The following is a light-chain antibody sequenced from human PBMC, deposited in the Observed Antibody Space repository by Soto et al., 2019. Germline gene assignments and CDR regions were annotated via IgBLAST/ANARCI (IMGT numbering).Light chain of an antibody. CDR3: AAWDDSLNGGV. V-gene: IGLV1-44*01. J-gene: IGLJ3*02. CDR2: SNN. Sequence: QSVLTQPPSASGTPGQRVTISCSGSSSNIGSNIVNWYQQLPGTAPKLLIYSNNRRPSGVPDRFSGSKSGTSASLAISGLQAEDEGDYYCAAWDDSLNGGVFGGGTKVTVL. CDR1: SSNIGSNI.